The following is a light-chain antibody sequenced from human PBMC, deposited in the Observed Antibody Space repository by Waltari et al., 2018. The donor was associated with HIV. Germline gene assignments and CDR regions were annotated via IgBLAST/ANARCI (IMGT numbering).Light chain of an antibody. CDR1: QGLSNA. V-gene: IGKV1-13*02. CDR3: RPFRSYPRT. J-gene: IGKJ2*01. CDR2: DAS. Sequence: AIQWTQSPSSLTAYVGDRVTITCRASQGLSNAFAWYQQKPGRPPTLLIYDASSLDGGFPSRFSLTMSVTDFYLTISNLPPEDSATYYCRPFRSYPRTFGQGATLEIK.